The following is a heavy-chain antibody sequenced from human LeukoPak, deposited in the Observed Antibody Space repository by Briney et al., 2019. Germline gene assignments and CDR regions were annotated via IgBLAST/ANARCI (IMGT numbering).Heavy chain of an antibody. CDR2: ISYSGST. D-gene: IGHD6-19*01. J-gene: IGHJ5*02. CDR3: ARGQWLDNWFDP. V-gene: IGHV4-59*01. CDR1: GGSISTYY. Sequence: KPSETLSLTCTVSGGSISTYYWSWIRQPPGKGLECIGYISYSGSTNYNPSLKSRVTISVDTSKNQFSLKLSSVTAADTAVYYCARGQWLDNWFDPWGQGTLVTVS.